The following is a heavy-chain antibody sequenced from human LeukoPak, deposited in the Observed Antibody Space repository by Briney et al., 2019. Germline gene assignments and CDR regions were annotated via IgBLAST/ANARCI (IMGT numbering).Heavy chain of an antibody. V-gene: IGHV3-23*01. CDR3: AKDTSIGKYCTNGVCSPFDY. J-gene: IGHJ4*02. CDR2: ISDSGDYT. CDR1: GFTLSSYA. D-gene: IGHD2-8*01. Sequence: GRSLRPSCAVSGFTLSSYAMSWVRQAPGQGLEWVSVISDSGDYTSYADSVRGRLTISRDNSRNTLYLQMISLRPEDTAVYYCAKDTSIGKYCTNGVCSPFDYWGQGTLVTVSS.